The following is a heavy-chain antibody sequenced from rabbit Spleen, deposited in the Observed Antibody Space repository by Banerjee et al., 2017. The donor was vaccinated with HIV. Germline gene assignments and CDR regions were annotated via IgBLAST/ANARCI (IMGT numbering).Heavy chain of an antibody. D-gene: IGHD5-1*01. J-gene: IGHJ4*01. CDR2: IYNGDGST. Sequence: EESGGDLVKPGASLTLTCTASGFSLSSRYWICWVRQAPGKGPEWIACIYNGDGSTYYASWVNGRFTISRSTSLNTVTLQMTSLTAADTATYFCARDLVAVIGWNFSLWGPGTLVTVS. CDR3: ARDLVAVIGWNFSL. CDR1: GFSLSSRYW. V-gene: IGHV1S47*01.